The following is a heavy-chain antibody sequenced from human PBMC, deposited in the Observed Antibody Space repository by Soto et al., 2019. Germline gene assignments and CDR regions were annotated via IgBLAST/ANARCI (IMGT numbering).Heavy chain of an antibody. CDR2: IWYDGSNK. CDR1: GFTFSIYG. J-gene: IGHJ4*02. D-gene: IGHD3-22*01. CDR3: ARDRPNYYDSGGYWDY. Sequence: GGSLRLSFAASGFTFSIYGMHWVRQAQGKGLEWVAVIWYDGSNKYYADSVKGRFTISRDNSKNTLYLQMNSLRAEDTAVYYCARDRPNYYDSGGYWDYWGQGTLVTVSS. V-gene: IGHV3-33*01.